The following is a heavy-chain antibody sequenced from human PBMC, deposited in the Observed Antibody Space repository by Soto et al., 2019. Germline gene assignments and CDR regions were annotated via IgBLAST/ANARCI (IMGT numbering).Heavy chain of an antibody. CDR2: IKQDGSEN. J-gene: IGHJ4*02. V-gene: IGHV3-7*04. CDR3: ARGRYCSGGRCYFDY. D-gene: IGHD2-15*01. Sequence: GGSLRLSCAASGFTFSSYWMSWVRQAPGEGLEWVANIKQDGSENSYVDSVKGRFTISRDNAKNSVYLQMNSLRAEDTAVYYCARGRYCSGGRCYFDYWGQGTPVTVSS. CDR1: GFTFSSYW.